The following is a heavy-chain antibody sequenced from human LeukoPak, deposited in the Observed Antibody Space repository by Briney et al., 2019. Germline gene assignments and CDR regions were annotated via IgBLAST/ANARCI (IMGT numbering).Heavy chain of an antibody. CDR1: GGSISSSSYY. D-gene: IGHD3-3*01. CDR3: ARHLFTIGVYNWFDP. V-gene: IGHV4-39*01. CDR2: IYYSGST. J-gene: IGHJ5*02. Sequence: PSETLSLTCTVSGGSISSSSYYWGWIRQPPGKGLEWIGSIYYSGSTYYNPSLKSRVTISVDTSKNQFSLKLSSVTAADTAVYYCARHLFTIGVYNWFDPWGQGTLVTVSS.